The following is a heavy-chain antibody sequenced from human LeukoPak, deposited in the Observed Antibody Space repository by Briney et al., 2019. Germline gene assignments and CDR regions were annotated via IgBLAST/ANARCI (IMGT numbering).Heavy chain of an antibody. D-gene: IGHD1-7*01. J-gene: IGHJ4*02. Sequence: SVKVSCKASGGTFSSYAISWVRQAPGQGLEWMGRIIPIRGIANYAQKFQGRVTNTADKSTSTAYMELRSLRSEDTAVYYCVTDGLELWGHWGQGTLVTVSS. CDR2: IIPIRGIA. V-gene: IGHV1-69*04. CDR3: VTDGLELWGH. CDR1: GGTFSSYA.